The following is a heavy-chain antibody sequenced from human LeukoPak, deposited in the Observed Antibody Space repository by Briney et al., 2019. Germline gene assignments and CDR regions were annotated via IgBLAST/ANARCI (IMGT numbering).Heavy chain of an antibody. J-gene: IGHJ5*02. CDR1: GYTSTSYG. Sequence: ASVKVSCKASGYTSTSYGISWVRQAPGQGLEWMGWISAYNGNTNYAQKFQGRVTMTRDTSISTAYMELSRLRSDDTAVYYCARDPGPGYSSGWYRGKNNWFDPWGQGTLVTVSS. V-gene: IGHV1-18*01. CDR3: ARDPGPGYSSGWYRGKNNWFDP. D-gene: IGHD6-19*01. CDR2: ISAYNGNT.